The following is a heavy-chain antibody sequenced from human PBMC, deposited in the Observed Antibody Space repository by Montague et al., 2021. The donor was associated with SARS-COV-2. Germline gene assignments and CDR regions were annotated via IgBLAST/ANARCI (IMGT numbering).Heavy chain of an antibody. V-gene: IGHV4-4*07. CDR3: ARGSEYYYHPFDY. CDR2: IYSNGDT. D-gene: IGHD2/OR15-2a*01. Sequence: SETLSLTCTVSGASMSGYHWSWIRQPAGKALEWIGRIYSNGDTTXNPSLKSRLTMSVVASERQFSLKMTSVSAADTAIYYCARGSEYYYHPFDYWGHGNLVTVSS. CDR1: GASMSGYH. J-gene: IGHJ4*01.